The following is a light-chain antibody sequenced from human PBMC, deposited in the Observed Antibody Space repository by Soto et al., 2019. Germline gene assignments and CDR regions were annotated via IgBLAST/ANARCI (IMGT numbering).Light chain of an antibody. CDR1: QNIARH. Sequence: DIRMTQSPSSLSASVGDRGTITCRASQNIARHLNWYQQKPGKAPKVLIYAASRLQNGVPSRFSGSGSGTDFTLTISSLQPEDFATYYCQQTYSSPQDTFGQGTKLEIK. V-gene: IGKV1-39*01. CDR2: AAS. CDR3: QQTYSSPQDT. J-gene: IGKJ2*01.